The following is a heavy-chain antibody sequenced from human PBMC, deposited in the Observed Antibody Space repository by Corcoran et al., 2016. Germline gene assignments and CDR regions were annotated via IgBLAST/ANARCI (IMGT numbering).Heavy chain of an antibody. D-gene: IGHD2-15*01. CDR3: AKEKGVEGYFDY. CDR2: ISYDGSNK. V-gene: IGHV3-30*18. Sequence: QVQLVESGGGVVQPGRSLRLSCAASGFTFSSYGMHWVRQAPGKGLEWVAVISYDGSNKYYADSVKGRFTISRDNSKNTLYLQMNSLRAEDTDVYDCAKEKGVEGYFDYWGQGTLGTVSS. J-gene: IGHJ4*02. CDR1: GFTFSSYG.